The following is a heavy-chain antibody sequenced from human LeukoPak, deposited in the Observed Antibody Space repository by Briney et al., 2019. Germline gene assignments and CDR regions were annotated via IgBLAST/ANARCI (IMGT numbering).Heavy chain of an antibody. V-gene: IGHV4-39*07. CDR1: GGSISSKTHY. CDR3: ARVGWGDVASYPNWLDP. CDR2: IYYNGNT. J-gene: IGHJ5*02. D-gene: IGHD3-10*01. Sequence: KASETLSLTCTVSGGSISSKTHYWGWIRQPPGTGLEWIANIYYNGNTAYNPSLKSRVTISIDTSKNQFSLRLNSVTAADTAIYYCARVGWGDVASYPNWLDPWGQGTLVTVSS.